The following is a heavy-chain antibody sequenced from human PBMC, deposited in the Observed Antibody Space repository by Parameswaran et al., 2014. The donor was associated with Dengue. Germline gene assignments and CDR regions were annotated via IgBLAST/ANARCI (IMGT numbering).Heavy chain of an antibody. CDR2: IYSGGST. CDR3: ARVRNPLYYYDSSGYSMAFDI. V-gene: IGHV3-66*01. D-gene: IGHD3-22*01. J-gene: IGHJ3*02. Sequence: VRQMPGKGLEWVSVIYSGGSTYYADSVKGRFTISRDNSKNTLYLQMNSLRAEDTAVYYCARVRNPLYYYDSSGYSMAFDIWGQGTMVTVSS.